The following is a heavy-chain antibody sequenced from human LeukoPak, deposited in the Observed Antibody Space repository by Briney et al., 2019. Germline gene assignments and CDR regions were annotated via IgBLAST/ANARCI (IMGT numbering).Heavy chain of an antibody. CDR3: ARLYYFSTSGYNAFDV. V-gene: IGHV4-39*01. Sequence: SETLSLTCTVSGDSIISSTSYWGWARLSPGKGLEWIGNVSYSGGTYYNPSLKSRVTLSVDTSKNQFYLRLSSVTAADTSTYYCARLYYFSTSGYNAFDVWGQGTMAAVSS. D-gene: IGHD2/OR15-2a*01. CDR1: GDSIISSTSY. CDR2: VSYSGGT. J-gene: IGHJ3*01.